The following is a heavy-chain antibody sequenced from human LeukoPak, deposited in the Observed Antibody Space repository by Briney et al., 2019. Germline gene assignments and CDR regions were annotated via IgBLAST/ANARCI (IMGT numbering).Heavy chain of an antibody. CDR3: ARLWGDVTIFDY. J-gene: IGHJ4*02. Sequence: PGGSLRLSCAASGFTFSSYWMSWVRQAPGKGLEWVANIKQDGSEKYYVDSVKGRFTVSRDNARNSLYLQTNSLRAEDTAVYYCARLWGDVTIFDYWGQGTLVTVSS. CDR2: IKQDGSEK. D-gene: IGHD3-3*01. CDR1: GFTFSSYW. V-gene: IGHV3-7*01.